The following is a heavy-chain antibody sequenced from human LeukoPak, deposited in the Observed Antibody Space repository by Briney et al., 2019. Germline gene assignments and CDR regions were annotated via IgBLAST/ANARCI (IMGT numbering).Heavy chain of an antibody. V-gene: IGHV4-31*03. CDR1: GGSISSGGYY. D-gene: IGHD3-16*02. CDR2: IYYSGST. CDR3: ARGHITFGGVIAVGQRRFDP. J-gene: IGHJ5*02. Sequence: NPSETLSLTCTVSGGSISSGGYYWSWIRQHPGKGLEWIGYIYYSGSTYYNPSLKSRVTISVDTSKNQFSLKLSSVTAADTAVYYCARGHITFGGVIAVGQRRFDPWGQGTLVTVSS.